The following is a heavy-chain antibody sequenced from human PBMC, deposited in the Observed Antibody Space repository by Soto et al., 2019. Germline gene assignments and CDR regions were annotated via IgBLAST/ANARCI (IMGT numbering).Heavy chain of an antibody. CDR1: GGSISSSSYY. V-gene: IGHV4-39*01. Sequence: PSETLSLTCTVSGGSISSSSYYWGGIRQPPGKGLEWIGSIYYSGSTYYNPSLKSRVTISVDTSKNQFSLKLSSVTAADTAVYYCARRPPYYDFWSGNWFDPWGQGTLVTVSS. CDR2: IYYSGST. CDR3: ARRPPYYDFWSGNWFDP. D-gene: IGHD3-3*01. J-gene: IGHJ5*02.